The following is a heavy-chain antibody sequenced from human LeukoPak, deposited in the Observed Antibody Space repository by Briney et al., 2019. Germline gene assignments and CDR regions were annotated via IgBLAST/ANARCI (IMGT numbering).Heavy chain of an antibody. V-gene: IGHV4-59*01. CDR3: GRGLYVYGDYARVINWFDP. J-gene: IGHJ5*02. CDR2: IYYSWNT. D-gene: IGHD4-17*01. Sequence: SETLSLTSTVSGGSISSYYWSWIPQPPGKGLEWIAYIYYSWNTNYNPSLNSRATTSEDTSKNHFSQKLRSVTDADTAGYYCGRGLYVYGDYARVINWFDPWGQGTLVTVSS. CDR1: GGSISSYY.